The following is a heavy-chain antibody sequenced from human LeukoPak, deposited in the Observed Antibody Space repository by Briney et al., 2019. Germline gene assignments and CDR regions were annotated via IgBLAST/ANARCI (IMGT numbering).Heavy chain of an antibody. V-gene: IGHV3-43*02. Sequence: SGGSLRLSCAASGFTIGPYAMYWVRQGPGRGLEWVSVIKADGSGTLYADSVRGRFTTSRDNSKNSLYLQMNSLTSEDTALYYCATWAFYHNLDVWGQGTTVIVSS. CDR2: IKADGSGT. CDR1: GFTIGPYA. CDR3: ATWAFYHNLDV. J-gene: IGHJ6*02. D-gene: IGHD2/OR15-2a*01.